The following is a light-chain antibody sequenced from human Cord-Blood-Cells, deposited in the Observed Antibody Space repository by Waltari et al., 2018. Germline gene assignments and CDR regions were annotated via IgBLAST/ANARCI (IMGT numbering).Light chain of an antibody. J-gene: IGLJ2*01. CDR2: DVS. CDR1: SSDGAGYNY. V-gene: IGLV2-14*01. Sequence: QSALTQPASVSGSPGQSITISCTGTSSDGAGYNYVSWYQQPPGKAPKLMIYDVSNRPSGVPNRFSGSKSGNTASLTISGLQAEDEADYYCSSYTSSSTRVFGGGTKLTVL. CDR3: SSYTSSSTRV.